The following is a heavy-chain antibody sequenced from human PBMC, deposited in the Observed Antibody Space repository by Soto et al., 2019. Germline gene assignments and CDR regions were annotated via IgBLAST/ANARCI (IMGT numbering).Heavy chain of an antibody. D-gene: IGHD6-13*01. CDR2: IIPIFGTA. CDR3: ARVRRSRHYYYGTDV. CDR1: GGTFSSYA. Sequence: SVKVSCKASGGTFSSYAISWVRQAPGQGLEWMGGIIPIFGTANYAQKFQGRVTITADESTSTAYMELSSPRSEDTAVYYCARVRRSRHYYYGTDVWGQGTTVTVSS. J-gene: IGHJ6*02. V-gene: IGHV1-69*13.